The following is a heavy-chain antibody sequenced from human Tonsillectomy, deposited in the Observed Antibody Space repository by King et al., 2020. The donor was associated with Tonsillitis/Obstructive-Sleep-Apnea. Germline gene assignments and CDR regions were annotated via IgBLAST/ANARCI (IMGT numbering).Heavy chain of an antibody. J-gene: IGHJ3*01. CDR3: NTEYSGSDDAMDC. Sequence: VQLVESGGGVVEPGGSLTLSCAVSVFTFREAYMGWVRLAPGEGLEWVVHIKCKIKDHTIDYTETLKGRFPISRNDSNNTLYLQMNSLKTEDTVIYYCNTEYSGSDDAMDCWGHGTMVTVSS. CDR1: VFTFREAY. D-gene: IGHD3-10*01. V-gene: IGHV3-15*01. CDR2: IKCKIKDHTI.